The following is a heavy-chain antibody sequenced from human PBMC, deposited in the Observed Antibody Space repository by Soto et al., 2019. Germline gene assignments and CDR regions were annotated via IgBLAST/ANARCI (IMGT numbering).Heavy chain of an antibody. V-gene: IGHV4-59*01. D-gene: IGHD3-22*01. CDR3: AKINYYNTGVYPFDS. J-gene: IGHJ4*02. Sequence: ASETLSLTCTVSGGSISSYYWSWIRQPPGKGLEWIGYIYFRGTTNYNPSLKSRVTMSADTSKNQFSLKLNSVTAADTAVYYCAKINYYNTGVYPFDSGGGEMLVT. CDR1: GGSISSYY. CDR2: IYFRGTT.